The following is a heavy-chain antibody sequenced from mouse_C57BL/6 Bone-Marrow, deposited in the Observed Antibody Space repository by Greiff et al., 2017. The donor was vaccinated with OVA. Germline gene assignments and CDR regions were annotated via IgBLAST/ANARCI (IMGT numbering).Heavy chain of an antibody. CDR2: IRSKSNNYAT. J-gene: IGHJ4*01. Sequence: VQRVESGGGLVQPKGSLKLSCAASGFSFNTYAMNWVRQAPGKGLEWVARIRSKSNNYATYYADSVKDRFTISRDDSESMLYLQMNNLKTEDTAMYYCVRPKTGTGAMDYWGQGTSVTVSS. V-gene: IGHV10-1*01. CDR3: VRPKTGTGAMDY. D-gene: IGHD4-1*01. CDR1: GFSFNTYA.